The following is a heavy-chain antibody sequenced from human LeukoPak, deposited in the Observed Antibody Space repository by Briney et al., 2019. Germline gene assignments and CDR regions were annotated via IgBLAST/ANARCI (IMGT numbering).Heavy chain of an antibody. Sequence: SQTLSLTCTVSGGSISSGGYYWGWIRQHPGKGLEWIGYIYYSGSTYYNPSLKSRVTISVDTSKNQFSLKLSSVTAADTAVYYCARLVVPAAIPSYYYGMDVWGQGTTVTVSS. D-gene: IGHD2-2*02. CDR1: GGSISSGGYY. V-gene: IGHV4-31*03. CDR3: ARLVVPAAIPSYYYGMDV. CDR2: IYYSGST. J-gene: IGHJ6*02.